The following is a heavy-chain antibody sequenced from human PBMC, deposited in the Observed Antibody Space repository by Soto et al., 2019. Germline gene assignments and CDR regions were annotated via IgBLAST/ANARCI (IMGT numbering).Heavy chain of an antibody. Sequence: QVQLQESGPGLVKPSETLSLTCTVSGGSISSYYWSWIRQPPGKGREWIGYIYYSGSTNYNPPRKSHVTISVNTSMSQFGLKLSSVTAADTAVYYSASYGSGSCPRFDAGGQGTLVTVSS. J-gene: IGHJ5*02. CDR3: ASYGSGSCPRFDA. CDR2: IYYSGST. D-gene: IGHD3-10*01. CDR1: GGSISSYY. V-gene: IGHV4-59*01.